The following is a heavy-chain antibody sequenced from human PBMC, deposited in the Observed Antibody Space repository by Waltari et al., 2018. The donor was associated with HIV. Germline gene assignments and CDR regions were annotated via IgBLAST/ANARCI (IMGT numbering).Heavy chain of an antibody. CDR3: ARADYDFWSGSVYYYYGMDV. CDR1: GFTFSSYW. D-gene: IGHD3-3*01. J-gene: IGHJ6*02. Sequence: EVQLVESGGGLVQPGGSLRLSCAASGFTFSSYWMSWVGQAPGKGVEWVAKKKQDGSEKYYVDSVKGRFTISRDNAKNSLYLQMNSRRAEDTAVYYCARADYDFWSGSVYYYYGMDVWGQGTTVTVSS. V-gene: IGHV3-7*01. CDR2: KKQDGSEK.